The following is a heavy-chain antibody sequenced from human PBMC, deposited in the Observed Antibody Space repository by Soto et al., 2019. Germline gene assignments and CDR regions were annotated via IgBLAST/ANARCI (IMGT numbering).Heavy chain of an antibody. Sequence: SETLSLTCTVSGGSISSSSYYWGWIRQAPGKGLEWIGSIYYSGSTYYNPSLKSRVTISVDTSKNQFSLKLSSVTAADTAVYYCARQRAERQWLETVYNWFDPWGQGTLVTVSS. CDR2: IYYSGST. J-gene: IGHJ5*02. D-gene: IGHD6-19*01. CDR3: ARQRAERQWLETVYNWFDP. V-gene: IGHV4-39*01. CDR1: GGSISSSSYY.